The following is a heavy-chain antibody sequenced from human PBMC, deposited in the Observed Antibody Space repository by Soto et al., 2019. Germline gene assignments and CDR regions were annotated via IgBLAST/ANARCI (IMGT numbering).Heavy chain of an antibody. Sequence: SETLSLTCTVSGGSISSYYWSWIRQPPGKGLEWIGYIYYSGSTNYNPSLKSRVTISVDTSKNQFSLKLSSVTAADTAVYYCARVMSSWYYYYYGMDVWGQGTTVTVSS. CDR1: GGSISSYY. CDR2: IYYSGST. CDR3: ARVMSSWYYYYYGMDV. J-gene: IGHJ6*02. D-gene: IGHD6-13*01. V-gene: IGHV4-59*01.